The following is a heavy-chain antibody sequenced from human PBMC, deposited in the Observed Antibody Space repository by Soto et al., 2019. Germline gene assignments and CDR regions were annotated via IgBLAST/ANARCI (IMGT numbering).Heavy chain of an antibody. V-gene: IGHV4-34*01. D-gene: IGHD2-2*01. CDR2: INHSGST. CDR3: ARGRTSEVVVVPAAIQQDFDY. J-gene: IGHJ4*02. Sequence: QVQLQQWGAGLLKPSETLSLTCAVYGGSFSGYYWSWIRQPPGKGLEWIGEINHSGSTNYNPSLKSRVTISVDTSKNQFSLKLSSVTAADTAVYYCARGRTSEVVVVPAAIQQDFDYWGQGTLVTVSS. CDR1: GGSFSGYY.